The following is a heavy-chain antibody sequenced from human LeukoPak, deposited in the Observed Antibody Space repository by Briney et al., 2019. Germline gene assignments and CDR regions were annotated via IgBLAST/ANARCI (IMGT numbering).Heavy chain of an antibody. CDR1: GFRFRNHW. Sequence: GGSLRLSCEASGFRFRNHWMNWVRQAPGKGLEWVANIKEDGSEKYYVDSVKGRFTISRDNARNSLFLQMNSLRAEDTAVYYCAKGVDAWGKGTTVTVSS. CDR2: IKEDGSEK. V-gene: IGHV3-7*01. CDR3: AKGVDA. J-gene: IGHJ6*04.